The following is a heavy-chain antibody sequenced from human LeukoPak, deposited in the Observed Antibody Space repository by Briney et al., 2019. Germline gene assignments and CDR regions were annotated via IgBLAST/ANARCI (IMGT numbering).Heavy chain of an antibody. CDR2: IYYSGST. CDR1: GGSISSYY. Sequence: PSETLSLTCTVSGGSISSYYWSWIRQPPGKGLEWIGYIYYSGSTNYNPSLKSRVTISVDTSKNQFSLKLSSVTAADTAVYYCASRGYCTNGVCWGVDYWGQGTLVTVSS. CDR3: ASRGYCTNGVCWGVDY. V-gene: IGHV4-59*08. D-gene: IGHD2-8*01. J-gene: IGHJ4*02.